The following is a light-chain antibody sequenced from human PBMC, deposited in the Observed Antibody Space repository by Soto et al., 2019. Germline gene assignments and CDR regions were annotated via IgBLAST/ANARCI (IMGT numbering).Light chain of an antibody. J-gene: IGLJ1*01. CDR2: EVS. CDR1: SSDVGGYNY. CDR3: SSYTSSSTLV. Sequence: QSALTQPGSVSGSPGQSITISCTGTSSDVGGYNYVSWYQQHPGKAPKLMIYEVSKRPSGVSNRFSGSKSGNTASLTISGLQAEDEAEYYCSSYTSSSTLVFGTGTKSPS. V-gene: IGLV2-14*01.